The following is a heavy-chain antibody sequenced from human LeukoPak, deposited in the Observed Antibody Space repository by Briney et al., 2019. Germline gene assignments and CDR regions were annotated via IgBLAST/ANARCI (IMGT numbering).Heavy chain of an antibody. CDR1: GGSISHYF. D-gene: IGHD3-22*01. CDR3: ARDLRDYSDDWFDP. CDR2: IHYSGST. V-gene: IGHV4-59*01. J-gene: IGHJ5*02. Sequence: SETLSLTCTVSGGSISHYFWSWFRQPPGKGLEWIGYIHYSGSTNYNRSLKSRVTISVDTSKNQFPLKLSSVTAADTAVYYCARDLRDYSDDWFDPWGQGTLVTVSS.